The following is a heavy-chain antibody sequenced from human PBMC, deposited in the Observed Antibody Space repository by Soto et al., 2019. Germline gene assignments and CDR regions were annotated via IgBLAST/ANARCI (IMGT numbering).Heavy chain of an antibody. D-gene: IGHD5-12*01. Sequence: GASVKVSCKASGGTFSSYTISWVRRAPGQGLEWMGRIIPSLGIANYAQKFQGRVTITADKSTSTAYMELSSLRSEDTAVYYCAGPSGNSGYGHFLDAFDIWGQGTMVTVSS. CDR2: IIPSLGIA. CDR3: AGPSGNSGYGHFLDAFDI. CDR1: GGTFSSYT. J-gene: IGHJ3*02. V-gene: IGHV1-69*02.